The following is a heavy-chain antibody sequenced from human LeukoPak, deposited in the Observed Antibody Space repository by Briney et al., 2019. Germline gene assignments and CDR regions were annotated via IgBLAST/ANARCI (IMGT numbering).Heavy chain of an antibody. V-gene: IGHV3-21*01. CDR3: ARDPLRYLRVGHYDY. CDR2: IDYDSSHI. D-gene: IGHD3-9*01. J-gene: IGHJ4*02. CDR1: GFTFSNSA. Sequence: GGSLRLSCAASGFTFSNSAMNWVRQVPGKGLEWVSSIDYDSSHIYYAASVRGRFTISRDNARNSVYLQMNSLRVEDTAVYYCARDPLRYLRVGHYDYWGQGTLVAVSS.